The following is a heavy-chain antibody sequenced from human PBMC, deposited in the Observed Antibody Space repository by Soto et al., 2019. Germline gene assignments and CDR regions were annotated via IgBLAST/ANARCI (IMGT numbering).Heavy chain of an antibody. V-gene: IGHV4-4*07. D-gene: IGHD5-18*01. Sequence: SETLSLTXTVSGGSISSYYWSWIRQPAGKGLEWIGRIYTSGSTNYNPSLKSRVTMSVDTSKNQFSLKLSSVTAADTAVYYCARGGTVMVIGIAIFDYWGQGTLVTVSS. CDR2: IYTSGST. CDR3: ARGGTVMVIGIAIFDY. J-gene: IGHJ4*02. CDR1: GGSISSYY.